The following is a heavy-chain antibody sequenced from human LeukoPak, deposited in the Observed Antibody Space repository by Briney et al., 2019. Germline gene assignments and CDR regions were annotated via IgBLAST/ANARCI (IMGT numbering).Heavy chain of an antibody. D-gene: IGHD6-19*01. Sequence: GGSLRLSCAASGFTFSSYGMHWVRQAPGKGLEWVAVISYDGSNKYYADSVKGRFTISRDNSKNTLYLQMNSLRAEDTAVYYCAKEGSGYSSGWYESFDYWGQGTLVTVSS. J-gene: IGHJ4*02. CDR3: AKEGSGYSSGWYESFDY. CDR1: GFTFSSYG. CDR2: ISYDGSNK. V-gene: IGHV3-30*18.